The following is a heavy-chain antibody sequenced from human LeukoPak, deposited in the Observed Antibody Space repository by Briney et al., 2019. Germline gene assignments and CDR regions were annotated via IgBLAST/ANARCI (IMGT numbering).Heavy chain of an antibody. CDR3: ARRGQSGYSSGPEGLDL. V-gene: IGHV5-51*01. CDR1: TYSFTKYW. CDR2: IYPGDSDT. Sequence: GESLKISCKASTYSFTKYWIAWVRQMPGKGLEWMGTIYPGDSDTRYNPPFQGHVTISADKSITTAFLQWSSLKASDTAVYYCARRGQSGYSSGPEGLDLRGKGTMVTVSS. D-gene: IGHD5-18*01. J-gene: IGHJ3*01.